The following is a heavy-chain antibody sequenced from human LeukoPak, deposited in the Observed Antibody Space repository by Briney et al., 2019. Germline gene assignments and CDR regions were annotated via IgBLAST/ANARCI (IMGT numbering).Heavy chain of an antibody. D-gene: IGHD3-22*01. CDR3: AREYYYDSSGYSLGPEKDAFDI. J-gene: IGHJ3*02. Sequence: PGGSLRLSCAASGFTFSSYGMHWVRQAPGKGLEWVAFIRYDGSNKYYADSVKGRFTISRDNSKNTLYLQMNSLRAEDTAVYYCAREYYYDSSGYSLGPEKDAFDIWGQGTMVTVSS. V-gene: IGHV3-30*02. CDR1: GFTFSSYG. CDR2: IRYDGSNK.